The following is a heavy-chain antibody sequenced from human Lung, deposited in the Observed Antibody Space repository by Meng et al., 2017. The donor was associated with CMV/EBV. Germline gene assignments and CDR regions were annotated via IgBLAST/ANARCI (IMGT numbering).Heavy chain of an antibody. Sequence: EXXKISXAASGFTFSGSAMHWVRQASGKGLEWVGRIRSKANSYATAYAASVKGRFTISRDDSKNTAYLQMNSLKTEDTAVYYCTGYCSSTSCLLYYYYGMDVXGQGXTVTVSS. J-gene: IGHJ6*02. V-gene: IGHV3-73*01. CDR1: GFTFSGSA. CDR3: TGYCSSTSCLLYYYYGMDV. D-gene: IGHD2-2*01. CDR2: IRSKANSYAT.